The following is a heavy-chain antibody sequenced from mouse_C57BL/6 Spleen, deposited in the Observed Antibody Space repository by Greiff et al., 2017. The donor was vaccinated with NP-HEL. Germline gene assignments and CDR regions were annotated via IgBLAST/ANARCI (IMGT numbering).Heavy chain of an antibody. CDR3: ARSHSSGTSAY. J-gene: IGHJ3*01. D-gene: IGHD3-2*02. CDR2: IDPSDSYT. V-gene: IGHV1-50*01. Sequence: QVQLKQPGAELVKPGASVKLSCKASGYTFTSYWMQWVKQRPGQGLEWIGEIDPSDSYTNYNQKFKGKATLTVDTSSSTAYMQLSSLTSEDSAVYYCARSHSSGTSAYWGQGTLVTVSA. CDR1: GYTFTSYW.